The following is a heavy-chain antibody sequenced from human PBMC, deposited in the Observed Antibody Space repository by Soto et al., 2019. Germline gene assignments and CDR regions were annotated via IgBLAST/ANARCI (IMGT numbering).Heavy chain of an antibody. CDR2: VDGEGSGT. V-gene: IGHV3-74*01. CDR1: GFTFTNYW. D-gene: IGHD1-26*01. J-gene: IGHJ4*02. CDR3: GSVFEH. Sequence: EVQLVASGGGLVQPGGSLRLYCAASGFTFTNYWMHWVRQAPGKGLQWVARVDGEGSGTSYAESVKGRYTISRNNAKNTLSLQMNNLRADDTAVYYYGSVFEHWGWGTLVTVSS.